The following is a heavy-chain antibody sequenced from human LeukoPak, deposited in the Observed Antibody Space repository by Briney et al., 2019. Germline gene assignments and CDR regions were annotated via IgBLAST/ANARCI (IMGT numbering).Heavy chain of an antibody. D-gene: IGHD2-21*01. J-gene: IGHJ4*02. CDR1: GGSISSYY. V-gene: IGHV4-59*12. Sequence: SETLSLTCTVSGGSISSYYWSWIRQPPGKGLEWIGYIHYSGSTNYNPSLKSRVTISVDTSKNQFSLKLSSVTAADTAVYYCARDLGDREDYWGQGTLVTVSS. CDR2: IHYSGST. CDR3: ARDLGDREDY.